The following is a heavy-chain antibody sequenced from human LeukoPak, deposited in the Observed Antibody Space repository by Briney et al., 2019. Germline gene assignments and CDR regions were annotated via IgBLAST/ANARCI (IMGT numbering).Heavy chain of an antibody. J-gene: IGHJ6*02. D-gene: IGHD2-15*01. CDR3: AVQKLGSCSGGSCYSPDYYYYGMDV. V-gene: IGHV1-24*01. CDR2: FDPEDGET. CDR1: GYTLTELS. Sequence: ASVKVSCKVSGYTLTELSMHWVRQAPGKGLEWMGGFDPEDGETIYAQKFQGRVTMTEDTSTDTAYMELSSLRSEDTAVYYCAVQKLGSCSGGSCYSPDYYYYGMDVWGQGTTVTVSS.